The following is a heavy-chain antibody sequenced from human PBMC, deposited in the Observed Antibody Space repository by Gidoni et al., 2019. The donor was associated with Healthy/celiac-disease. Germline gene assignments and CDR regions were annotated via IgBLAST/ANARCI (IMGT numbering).Heavy chain of an antibody. CDR1: GSTLTAFT. Sequence: QVQLVQSGAEVQKPGASVQVSCKVSGSTLTAFTMHWVRQAPGKGLEWMGGFDPEDGETIYAQKFQGRVTMTEDTSTDTAYMELSSLRSEDTAVYYWATSAPHDYGDYEELDYYYGMDVWGQGTTVTVSS. J-gene: IGHJ6*02. CDR2: FDPEDGET. D-gene: IGHD4-17*01. CDR3: ATSAPHDYGDYEELDYYYGMDV. V-gene: IGHV1-24*01.